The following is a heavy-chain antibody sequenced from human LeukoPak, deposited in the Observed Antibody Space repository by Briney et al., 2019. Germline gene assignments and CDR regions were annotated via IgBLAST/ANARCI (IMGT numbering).Heavy chain of an antibody. Sequence: GGSLRLSCAASGFTFSSYSMNWVRQAPGKGLEWVSSISSSSSYIYYADSVKGRFTISRDNAKNSLYLQMNSLRAEDTAVYYCARGEDGYNSEFWISAAVAFDIWGQGTMVTVSS. CDR2: ISSSSSYI. CDR1: GFTFSSYS. CDR3: ARGEDGYNSEFWISAAVAFDI. V-gene: IGHV3-21*04. J-gene: IGHJ3*02. D-gene: IGHD5-24*01.